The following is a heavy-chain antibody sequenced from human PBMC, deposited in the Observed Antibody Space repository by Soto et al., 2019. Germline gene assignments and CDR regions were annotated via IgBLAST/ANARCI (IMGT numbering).Heavy chain of an antibody. CDR1: GGTFSSYA. Sequence: QVQLVQSGAEVKKPGSSVKVSCKASGGTFSSYAISWVRQAPGQGLEWMGGIIPIFGTANYAQKFQGRVTITADESTSTAYVELSSLRSEDTAVYYCANSSVGYCSGGSCLRWFDPWGQGTLVTVSS. CDR3: ANSSVGYCSGGSCLRWFDP. V-gene: IGHV1-69*01. D-gene: IGHD2-15*01. CDR2: IIPIFGTA. J-gene: IGHJ5*02.